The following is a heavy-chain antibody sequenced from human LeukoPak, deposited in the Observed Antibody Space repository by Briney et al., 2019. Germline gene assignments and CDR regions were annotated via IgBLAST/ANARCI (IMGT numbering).Heavy chain of an antibody. D-gene: IGHD4-17*01. CDR3: ARTSLWDDYGDYTYVFDI. Sequence: GASVKVSCKASGYTFTGYHLHWVRQAPGQGLEWMGVINPSGDSTGYAQKFQGRVNMTRDMSTSAVYMELSSLRSEDTAVYYCARTSLWDDYGDYTYVFDIWGQGTMVTVYS. CDR2: INPSGDST. J-gene: IGHJ3*02. V-gene: IGHV1-46*01. CDR1: GYTFTGYH.